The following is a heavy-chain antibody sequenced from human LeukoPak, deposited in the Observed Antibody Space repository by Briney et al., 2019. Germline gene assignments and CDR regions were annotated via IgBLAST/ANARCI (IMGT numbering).Heavy chain of an antibody. D-gene: IGHD1-14*01. J-gene: IGHJ4*02. CDR1: GSAARSNS. V-gene: IGHV3-53*01. CDR3: ARGEGGILATPEDY. CDR2: IYSAGDT. Sequence: GGSLRLSCAPPGSAARSNSMSWVRQAPGKGPEWVSVIYSAGDTYYAGSVKGRFTISRDNSKNTLYLQMNSLRVDDTAVYYCARGEGGILATPEDYWGQGTLVTVSS.